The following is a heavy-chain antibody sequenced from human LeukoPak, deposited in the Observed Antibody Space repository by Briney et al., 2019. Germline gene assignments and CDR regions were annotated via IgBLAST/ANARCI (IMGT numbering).Heavy chain of an antibody. D-gene: IGHD5-24*01. CDR1: GFTFSSYG. V-gene: IGHV3-30*18. J-gene: IGHJ4*02. CDR3: AKGRVMATIMISFDY. Sequence: SGGSLRLSCAASGFTFSSYGMHWVRQAPAKGLEWVAVISYDGSTQYYADSVKGRFTISRDNSNNMLSLQMKGLKAEDTAVYYCAKGRVMATIMISFDYWGRGTLVTVSS. CDR2: ISYDGSTQ.